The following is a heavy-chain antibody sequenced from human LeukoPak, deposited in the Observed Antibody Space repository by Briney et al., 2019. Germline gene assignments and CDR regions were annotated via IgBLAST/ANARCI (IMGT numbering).Heavy chain of an antibody. D-gene: IGHD3-22*01. Sequence: PSETLSLTCTVSGGSISSYYWSWIRQPPGKGLEWIGYIYYSGSTNYNPSLKSRVTISVDTSKNQFSLKLSSVTAADTAVYYRARQDYYDSSGPYDPWGQGTLVTVSS. J-gene: IGHJ5*02. CDR2: IYYSGST. CDR3: ARQDYYDSSGPYDP. CDR1: GGSISSYY. V-gene: IGHV4-59*01.